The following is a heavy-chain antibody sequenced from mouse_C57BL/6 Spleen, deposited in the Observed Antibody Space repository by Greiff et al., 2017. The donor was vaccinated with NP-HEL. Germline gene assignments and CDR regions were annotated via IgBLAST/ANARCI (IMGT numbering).Heavy chain of an antibody. V-gene: IGHV1-76*01. J-gene: IGHJ2*01. D-gene: IGHD2-4*01. CDR2: IYPGSGNT. CDR1: GYTFTDYY. Sequence: QVQLQQSGAELVRPGASVKLSCKASGYTFTDYYINWVKQRPGQGLEWIARIYPGSGNTYYNEKFKGKATLTAEKSSSTAYMQLSSLTSEDSAVYFCARWTLYDYNYFDYWGQGTTLTVSS. CDR3: ARWTLYDYNYFDY.